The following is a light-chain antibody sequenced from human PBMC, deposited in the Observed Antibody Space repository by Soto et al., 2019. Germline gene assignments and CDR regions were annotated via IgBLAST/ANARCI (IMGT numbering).Light chain of an antibody. Sequence: IYMTQAPSCVAASVADIVPISCQASQGISSWLAWYQQKPGKAPKLLIDAASSLQSGVPSRFSGSGSGTSFTLTISSLQPEDFATYYCQQLLSYPITFGQGTRREI. CDR1: QGISSW. CDR3: QQLLSYPIT. V-gene: IGKV1-12*01. J-gene: IGKJ5*01. CDR2: AAS.